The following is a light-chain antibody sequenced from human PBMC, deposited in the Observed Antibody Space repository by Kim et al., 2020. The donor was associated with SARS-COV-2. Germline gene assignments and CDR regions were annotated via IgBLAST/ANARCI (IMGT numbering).Light chain of an antibody. V-gene: IGLV3-21*04. J-gene: IGLJ3*02. Sequence: APGQTARITCGGDNIGSKSVHWYQQRPGQAPVVVMYYDSDRPSGIPERLSGSNSGNTATLTISRVEAGDEADYYCQVWDTSSDHSVFGGGTQLTV. CDR3: QVWDTSSDHSV. CDR1: NIGSKS. CDR2: YDS.